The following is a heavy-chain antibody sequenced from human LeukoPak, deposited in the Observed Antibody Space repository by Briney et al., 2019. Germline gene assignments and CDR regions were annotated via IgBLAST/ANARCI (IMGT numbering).Heavy chain of an antibody. CDR1: GYTFTSNY. Sequence: ASVKVSCKAFGYTFTSNYMHWVRQAPGQGPEWMGVISPSGGSTTYAQKFQGRVTMTRDMSTSTVYMELSSLRSEDTAVYYCARARAGTGTFDYWGQGTLVTVSS. V-gene: IGHV1-46*01. CDR3: ARARAGTGTFDY. D-gene: IGHD6-19*01. J-gene: IGHJ4*02. CDR2: ISPSGGST.